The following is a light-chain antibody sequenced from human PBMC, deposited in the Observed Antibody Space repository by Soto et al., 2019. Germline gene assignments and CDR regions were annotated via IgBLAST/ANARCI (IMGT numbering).Light chain of an antibody. CDR1: SDDVGGYNY. CDR3: TSHTRSNTRV. V-gene: IGLV2-14*03. J-gene: IGLJ3*02. CDR2: DVS. Sequence: QSALTQPASVSGSPGQSITISCTGTSDDVGGYNYVSWYQHHPGKAPKLMISDVSNRPSGVSHRFSGSKSGNTASLTISGLQAEDEADYFCTSHTRSNTRVFGGGTKLTVL.